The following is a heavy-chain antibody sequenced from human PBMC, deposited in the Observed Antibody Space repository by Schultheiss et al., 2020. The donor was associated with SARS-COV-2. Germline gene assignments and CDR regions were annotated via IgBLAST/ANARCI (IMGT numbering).Heavy chain of an antibody. CDR1: GYTFTSYD. CDR3: LWFGESGSYYFDY. Sequence: ASVKVSCKASGYTFTSYDINWVRQATGQGLEWMGWMNPNSGGTNYAQKLQGRVTITADESTSTAYMELSSLRSEDTAVYYCLWFGESGSYYFDYWGQGTLVTVSS. CDR2: MNPNSGGT. V-gene: IGHV1-8*03. D-gene: IGHD3-10*01. J-gene: IGHJ4*02.